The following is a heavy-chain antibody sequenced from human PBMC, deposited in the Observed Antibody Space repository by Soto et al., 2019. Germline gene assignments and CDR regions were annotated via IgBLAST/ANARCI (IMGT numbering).Heavy chain of an antibody. D-gene: IGHD4-4*01. J-gene: IGHJ4*02. CDR3: TTDCSPYSNCFGH. CDR2: IKSKTDGGTT. V-gene: IGHV3-15*01. Sequence: PGGSLRLSCAASGFTFSNAWMSWVRQAPGKGLEWVGRIKSKTDGGTTDYAAPVKGRFTISRDDSKNTLYLQMNSLKTEDTAVYYCTTDCSPYSNCFGHWVQGTLVTVSS. CDR1: GFTFSNAW.